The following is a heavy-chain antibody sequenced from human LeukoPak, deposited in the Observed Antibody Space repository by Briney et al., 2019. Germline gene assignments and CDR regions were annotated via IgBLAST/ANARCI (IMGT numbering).Heavy chain of an antibody. D-gene: IGHD3-3*01. CDR2: IWYDGSNR. V-gene: IGHV3-33*01. CDR3: ARDFSSTDFWSGYYTGMGY. Sequence: GGSLRLSCAAFGFTFSSYGMHWVRQAPGKGLEWVAVIWYDGSNRYYADSVKGRFTISRDNSKNTLYLQMNSLRAEDTAVYYCARDFSSTDFWSGYYTGMGYWGQGTLVTVSS. J-gene: IGHJ4*02. CDR1: GFTFSSYG.